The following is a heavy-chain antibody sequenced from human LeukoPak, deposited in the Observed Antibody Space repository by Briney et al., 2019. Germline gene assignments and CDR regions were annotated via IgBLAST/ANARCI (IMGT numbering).Heavy chain of an antibody. CDR2: TCYRSKWYN. Sequence: SQTLSLTCAISGDSVSSNSAAWNWLRQSPSRGLEWLGRTCYRSKWYNDYAVSVESRITINPDTSKNQFSLQLNSVTPEGTAVYYCARGSLSSSWTFDYWGQGTLVTVSS. J-gene: IGHJ4*02. CDR3: ARGSLSSSWTFDY. CDR1: GDSVSSNSAA. D-gene: IGHD6-13*01. V-gene: IGHV6-1*01.